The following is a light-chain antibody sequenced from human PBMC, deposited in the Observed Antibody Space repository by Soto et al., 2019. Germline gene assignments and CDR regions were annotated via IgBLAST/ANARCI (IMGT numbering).Light chain of an antibody. V-gene: IGLV1-44*01. CDR2: NNN. Sequence: QSAQTQPPSASGTPGQRVTISCSGGSSNIGTNAVNWYQQLPGTAPKLLIYNNNQRPSGVPDRFSGSKSGTSASLAISGLQSEDEADYYCAAWDDSLNGYVFGTGTKVTVL. CDR3: AAWDDSLNGYV. CDR1: SSNIGTNA. J-gene: IGLJ1*01.